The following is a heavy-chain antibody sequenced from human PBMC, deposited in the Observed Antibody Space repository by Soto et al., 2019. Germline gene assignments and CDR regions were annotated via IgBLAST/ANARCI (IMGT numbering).Heavy chain of an antibody. CDR1: GYTFTSYG. J-gene: IGHJ6*04. D-gene: IGHD4-17*01. V-gene: IGHV1-18*01. CDR2: ISAYNGNT. CDR3: AKEGLVLVPTTVNSDYYYYAMAV. Sequence: GASVKVSCKASGYTFTSYGISWVRQAPGQGLEWMGWISAYNGNTNYAQKFQGRVTITADESTNTAYMELSSLRSEDTAVYYCAKEGLVLVPTTVNSDYYYYAMAVWGKGTTVTVSS.